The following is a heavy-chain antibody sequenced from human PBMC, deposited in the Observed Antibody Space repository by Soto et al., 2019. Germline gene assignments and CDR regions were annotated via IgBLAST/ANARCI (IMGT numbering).Heavy chain of an antibody. J-gene: IGHJ4*02. CDR3: ARDSDCSSTGSYGLVHEFDY. D-gene: IGHD2-2*01. CDR1: GFTYSTYW. V-gene: IGHV3-7*01. CDR2: IKQDGSEK. Sequence: EVQLVESGGGLVQPGGSLRLSCAASGFTYSTYWMSWVRQAPGKGLEGVANIKQDGSEKYHVDSVRGRFTISRDKAKSYLSLQRDSRRAEDTAVYYCARDSDCSSTGSYGLVHEFDYWGQGTVVTVSS.